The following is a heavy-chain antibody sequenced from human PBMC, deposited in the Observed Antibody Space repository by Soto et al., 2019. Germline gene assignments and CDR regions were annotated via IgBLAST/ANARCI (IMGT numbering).Heavy chain of an antibody. CDR1: GVTFSNSA. V-gene: IGHV1-69*01. D-gene: IGHD3-9*01. Sequence: QVQLVQSGAEVKKPGSSVKVSCKASGVTFSNSAINWVRQAPGQGLEWMGGIIPTFGPATYAQKFQGRVTITADESTSTVYTEGNVVRSEDTAVYYCARRIDFSTFDYWGQGTLVTVSS. CDR2: IIPTFGPA. J-gene: IGHJ4*02. CDR3: ARRIDFSTFDY.